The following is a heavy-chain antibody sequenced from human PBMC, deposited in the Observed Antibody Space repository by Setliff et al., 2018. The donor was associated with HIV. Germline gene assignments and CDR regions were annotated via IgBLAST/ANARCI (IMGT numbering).Heavy chain of an antibody. CDR2: FSVPGTT. CDR1: GGSITSADYY. CDR3: ARRKGGYGLDV. Sequence: PSETLSLTCTVSGGSITSADYYWTWIRQPAGKGLEWIGRFSVPGTTNYGPSFKSRLTIWVDMSKNQFSLKLTSVTAADTAVYYCARRKGGYGLDVWGQGTTVTVS. D-gene: IGHD3-16*01. J-gene: IGHJ6*02. V-gene: IGHV4-61*02.